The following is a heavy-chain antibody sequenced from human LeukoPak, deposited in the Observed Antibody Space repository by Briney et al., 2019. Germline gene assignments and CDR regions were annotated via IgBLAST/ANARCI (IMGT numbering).Heavy chain of an antibody. D-gene: IGHD3-10*01. CDR3: ARGLHGSGRGYLDY. CDR1: GFTFSSYA. J-gene: IGHJ4*02. Sequence: PGGSLRLSCAASGFTFSSYAMHWVRQAPGKGLEWVAVISYDGSNKYYADSVKGRFTISRDNSKNTLYLQMNSLRAEDTAVYYCARGLHGSGRGYLDYWGQGTLVTVSS. CDR2: ISYDGSNK. V-gene: IGHV3-30-3*01.